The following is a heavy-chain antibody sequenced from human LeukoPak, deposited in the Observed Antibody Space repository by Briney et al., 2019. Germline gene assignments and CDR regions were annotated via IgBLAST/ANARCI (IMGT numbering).Heavy chain of an antibody. J-gene: IGHJ3*02. CDR2: INPSGGST. CDR3: ARDRNGDQRANAFDI. V-gene: IGHV1-46*01. CDR1: EYTFTSYY. Sequence: GASVKVSCKASEYTFTSYYMQWVRQAPGQGLEWMGIINPSGGSTSYAQKFQGRVTMTRDTSTSTVYMELSSLRSEDTAVYYCARDRNGDQRANAFDIWGQGTMVTVSS. D-gene: IGHD2-21*02.